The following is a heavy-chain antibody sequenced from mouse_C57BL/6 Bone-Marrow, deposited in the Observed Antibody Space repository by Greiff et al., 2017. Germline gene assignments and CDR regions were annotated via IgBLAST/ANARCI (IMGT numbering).Heavy chain of an antibody. V-gene: IGHV1-81*01. D-gene: IGHD2-3*01. J-gene: IGHJ4*01. CDR1: GYTFTSYG. CDR2: FYPRSGNT. Sequence: VKLMESGAELARPGASVTLSCTASGYTFTSYGISWVKQRTGQGLVWIGEFYPRSGNTYYNAKFKGKATLTADKSSSTAYMELRSLTSEDSAVYFCARWGYCYYYAMDYWGQGTSVTVSS. CDR3: ARWGYCYYYAMDY.